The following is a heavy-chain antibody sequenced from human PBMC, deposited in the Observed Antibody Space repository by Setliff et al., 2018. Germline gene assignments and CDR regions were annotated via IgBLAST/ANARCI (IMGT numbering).Heavy chain of an antibody. V-gene: IGHV3-21*06. CDR1: GFTFSSYS. CDR3: ARSPANGGHDAFDV. J-gene: IGHJ3*01. D-gene: IGHD6-25*01. CDR2: ISPYSDYI. Sequence: KPGGSLRLSCAASGFTFSSYSMNWVRQAPGKGLEWVSSISPYSDYIYYADSVKGRFTISRDNAKNPLYLQMNSLGAEDTAVYFCARSPANGGHDAFDVWGQGTMVTVSS.